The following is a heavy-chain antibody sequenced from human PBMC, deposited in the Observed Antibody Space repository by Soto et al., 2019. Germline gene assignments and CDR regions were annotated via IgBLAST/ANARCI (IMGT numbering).Heavy chain of an antibody. CDR3: ASTHFLIIAARGNY. CDR2: MSHDGNIK. D-gene: IGHD3-3*02. Sequence: QVQLVESGGGVVQPGGSLRLSCAASGFTFSSHTMHWVRQAPGKGLEWLSLMSHDGNIKFYADSVKGRFTISRDNSKNILYPQMNNLRAEDTALYYCASTHFLIIAARGNYWGQGTLVTGSS. CDR1: GFTFSSHT. V-gene: IGHV3-30-3*01. J-gene: IGHJ4*02.